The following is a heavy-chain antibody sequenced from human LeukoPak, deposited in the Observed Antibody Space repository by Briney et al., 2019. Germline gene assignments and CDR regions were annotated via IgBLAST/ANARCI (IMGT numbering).Heavy chain of an antibody. V-gene: IGHV1-2*02. Sequence: ASVKVSCKASGSTFTGYYMHWARQAPGQGLEWMGWINPNSGDTNYAQKFQGRVTMTRDTSISTAYMEVSRLRSDDTAVYYCARDGTFDIWGQGTMVTVSS. J-gene: IGHJ3*02. CDR1: GSTFTGYY. CDR2: INPNSGDT. CDR3: ARDGTFDI.